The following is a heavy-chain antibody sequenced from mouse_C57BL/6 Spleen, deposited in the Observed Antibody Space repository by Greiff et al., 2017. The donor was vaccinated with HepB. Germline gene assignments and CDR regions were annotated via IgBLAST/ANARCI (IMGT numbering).Heavy chain of an antibody. D-gene: IGHD2-3*01. V-gene: IGHV1-20*01. J-gene: IGHJ1*03. CDR1: GYSFTGYF. CDR3: ASDGYSDLYFDV. CDR2: INPYNGDT. Sequence: EVQLQQSGPELVKPGDSVKISCKASGYSFTGYFMNWVMQSHGKSLEWIGRINPYNGDTFYNQKFKGKATLTVDKSSSTAHMELRSLTSEDSAVYYCASDGYSDLYFDVWGTGTTVTVSS.